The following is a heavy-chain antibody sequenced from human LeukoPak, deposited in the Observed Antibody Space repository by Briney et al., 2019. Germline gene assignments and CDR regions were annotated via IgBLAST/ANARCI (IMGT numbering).Heavy chain of an antibody. Sequence: SETLSLTCAVYGGSFSGYYWSWIRQPPGKGLEWIGYIYYSGSTDYNPSLKSRVTIALDTSKNQFSLKLSSVTAADTAVYYCASYFYGMDVWGQGTTVTVSS. CDR2: IYYSGST. J-gene: IGHJ6*02. CDR3: ASYFYGMDV. CDR1: GGSFSGYY. V-gene: IGHV4-59*01.